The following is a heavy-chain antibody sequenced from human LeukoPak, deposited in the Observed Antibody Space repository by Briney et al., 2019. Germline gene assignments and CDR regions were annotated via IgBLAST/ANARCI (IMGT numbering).Heavy chain of an antibody. Sequence: PGGSLRLSCAASGLAFNTYGMSWVRQAPGKGLEWVSAISGSGGNTYYADSVKGRFTISRDNSKNTLYLQMNSLRPEDTAVYYCARGTVTAPDYWGQGTLVTVSS. CDR2: ISGSGGNT. J-gene: IGHJ4*02. D-gene: IGHD2-21*02. CDR1: GLAFNTYG. V-gene: IGHV3-23*01. CDR3: ARGTVTAPDY.